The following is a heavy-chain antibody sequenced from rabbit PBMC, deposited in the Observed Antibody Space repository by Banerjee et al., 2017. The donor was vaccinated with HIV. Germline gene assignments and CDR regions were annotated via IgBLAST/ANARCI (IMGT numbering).Heavy chain of an antibody. V-gene: IGHV1S40*01. J-gene: IGHJ4*01. CDR1: GFSFSGNYF. Sequence: QSLEESGGDLVKPGASLTLTCTASGFSFSGNYFMCWVRQAPGKGLEWIACIYAGGSDSTYYASWARGRFTISKTSSTTVTLQMTSLTAADTATYFCARDLAGVTGWNFGLWGPGTLVTVS. D-gene: IGHD4-1*01. CDR2: IYAGGSDST. CDR3: ARDLAGVTGWNFGL.